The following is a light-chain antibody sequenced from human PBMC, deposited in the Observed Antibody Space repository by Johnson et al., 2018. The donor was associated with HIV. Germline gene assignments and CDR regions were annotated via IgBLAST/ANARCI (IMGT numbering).Light chain of an antibody. CDR1: SSNIGNNY. V-gene: IGLV1-51*02. Sequence: QSVLTQPPSVSAAPGHKVTISCSGSSSNIGNNYVSWYQQLPGTAPKLLIYENNKRPSGIPDRFSGSKSGTSATLGITGLQTGDEADYYCGTWDSSLSALYVFGTGTKVTVL. CDR2: ENN. CDR3: GTWDSSLSALYV. J-gene: IGLJ1*01.